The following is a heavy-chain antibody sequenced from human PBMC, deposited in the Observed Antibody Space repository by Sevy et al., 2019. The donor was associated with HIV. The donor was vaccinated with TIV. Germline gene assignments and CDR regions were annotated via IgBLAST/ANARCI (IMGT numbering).Heavy chain of an antibody. V-gene: IGHV3-30*18. D-gene: IGHD4-17*01. CDR2: ISYDGSNK. CDR3: AKPRSDYGGNSESGVVDYFDY. J-gene: IGHJ4*02. Sequence: GGSLRLSCAASGFTFSSYGMHWVRQAPGKGLEWVAVISYDGSNKYYADSVKGRFTISRDNSKNTLYLQMNSLRAEDTALYYCAKPRSDYGGNSESGVVDYFDYWGQGTLVTVSS. CDR1: GFTFSSYG.